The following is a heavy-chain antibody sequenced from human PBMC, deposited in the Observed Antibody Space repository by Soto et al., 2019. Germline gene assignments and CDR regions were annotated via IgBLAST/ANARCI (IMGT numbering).Heavy chain of an antibody. J-gene: IGHJ6*03. Sequence: ASVKVSCKASGYTFTSYDINWVRQATGQGLEWMGWMNPNSGNTGYAQKFQGRVTMTRNTSISTAYMELSSLRSEDTAVYYCARESSISYYYYMDVWGKGTTVTVSS. V-gene: IGHV1-8*01. CDR2: MNPNSGNT. CDR3: ARESSISYYYYMDV. CDR1: GYTFTSYD. D-gene: IGHD3-3*01.